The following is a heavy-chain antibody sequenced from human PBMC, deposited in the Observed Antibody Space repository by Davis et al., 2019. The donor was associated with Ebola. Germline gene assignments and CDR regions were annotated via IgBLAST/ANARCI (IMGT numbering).Heavy chain of an antibody. CDR1: GFTFSSYA. Sequence: GESLKISCAASGFTFSSYAMHWVRQAPGKGLEWVAVISYDGSNKYYADSVKGRFTISRDNSKNTLYLQMNSLRVEDTAMYYCARRGTSSWYAGWFDPWGQGTLVTVSS. CDR3: ARRGTSSWYAGWFDP. J-gene: IGHJ5*02. D-gene: IGHD6-13*01. CDR2: ISYDGSNK. V-gene: IGHV3-30*04.